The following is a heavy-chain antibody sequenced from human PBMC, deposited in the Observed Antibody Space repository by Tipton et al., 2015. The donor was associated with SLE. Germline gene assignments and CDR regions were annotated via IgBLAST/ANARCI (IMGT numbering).Heavy chain of an antibody. Sequence: TLSLTCSVSGGSISSNYWIWIRQPPGKGLEWIGYISDGGGTNYNPSLKSRVTTSVDPAKNQFSLKLTSVTAADTAVYYCARGMVTWRGAIVGVDVWGQGTTVTVSS. CDR1: GGSISSNY. V-gene: IGHV4-59*08. J-gene: IGHJ6*02. CDR2: ISDGGGT. D-gene: IGHD2-21*02. CDR3: ARGMVTWRGAIVGVDV.